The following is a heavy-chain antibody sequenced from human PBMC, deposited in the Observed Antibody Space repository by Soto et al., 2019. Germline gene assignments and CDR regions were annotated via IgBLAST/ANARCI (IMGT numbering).Heavy chain of an antibody. CDR3: AQHYASSGYYPGGAWYFDL. CDR2: IIPIFGTA. J-gene: IGHJ2*01. D-gene: IGHD3-22*01. V-gene: IGHV1-69*01. Sequence: QVQLVQSGAEVKKPGSSVKVSCKASGGTFSSYAISWVRQAPGQGLEWMGGIIPIFGTANYAQKFQGRVTITADEATSTAYMDLGSLRSEHTAVYYCAQHYASSGYYPGGAWYFDLLGRGTLVTVSS. CDR1: GGTFSSYA.